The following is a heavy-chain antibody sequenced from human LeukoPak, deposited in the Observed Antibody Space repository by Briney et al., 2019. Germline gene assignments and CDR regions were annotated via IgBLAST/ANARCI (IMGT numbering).Heavy chain of an antibody. Sequence: GGSRRLSCTASGFTFGDYAMSWVRQAPGKGLEWVGFIRSKAYGGTTEYAASVKGRFTISRDDSKSIAYLQMNSLKTEDTAVCYCTRDIDDYFDYWGQGTLVTVSS. J-gene: IGHJ4*02. V-gene: IGHV3-49*04. CDR2: IRSKAYGGTT. CDR3: TRDIDDYFDY. CDR1: GFTFGDYA.